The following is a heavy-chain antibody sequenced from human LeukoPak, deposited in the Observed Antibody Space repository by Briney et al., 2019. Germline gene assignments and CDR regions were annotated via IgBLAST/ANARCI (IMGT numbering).Heavy chain of an antibody. J-gene: IGHJ3*02. D-gene: IGHD3-10*01. CDR1: GGSISSYY. CDR2: IYYSGST. V-gene: IGHV4-59*12. CDR3: ARDAGSRITDGDMAFDI. Sequence: ASETLSLTCTVSGGSISSYYWSWIRQPPGKGLEWIGYIYYSGSTNYNPSLKSRVTISVDTSKNQFSLKLSSVTAAGTAVYYCARDAGSRITDGDMAFDIWGQGTMVTVSS.